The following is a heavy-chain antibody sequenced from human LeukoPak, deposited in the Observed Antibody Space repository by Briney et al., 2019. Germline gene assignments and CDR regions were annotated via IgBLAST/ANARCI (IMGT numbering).Heavy chain of an antibody. J-gene: IGHJ4*02. Sequence: ASVKVSCKASGYTFTSYYMHWVRQAPGQGLEWMGIINPSGGSTSYAQKFQGRVTMTRDTSTSTVYMALSSLRSADTAVYYCARSRIVGATLPGYWGQGTLVTVS. CDR3: ARSRIVGATLPGY. V-gene: IGHV1-46*01. D-gene: IGHD1-26*01. CDR2: INPSGGST. CDR1: GYTFTSYY.